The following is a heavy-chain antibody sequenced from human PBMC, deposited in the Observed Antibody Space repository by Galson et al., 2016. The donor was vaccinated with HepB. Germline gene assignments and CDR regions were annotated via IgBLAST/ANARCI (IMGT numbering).Heavy chain of an antibody. V-gene: IGHV4-39*01. CDR2: MSYGGST. CDR1: GASISSSTYY. CDR3: ARLLYYYDTSGIYYFDY. Sequence: ETLSLTCTVSGASISSSTYYWGWIRQPPGKGLEWLGSMSYGGSTYYHPSLKSRVTISVGTSKNQFSLRLISVTAADTAVYYCARLLYYYDTSGIYYFDYWGQGTLVTVSS. J-gene: IGHJ4*02. D-gene: IGHD3-22*01.